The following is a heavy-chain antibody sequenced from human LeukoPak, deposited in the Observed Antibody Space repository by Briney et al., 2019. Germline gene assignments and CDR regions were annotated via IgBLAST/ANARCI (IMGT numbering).Heavy chain of an antibody. Sequence: SETLSLTCTVSGGPISSYYWSWIRQPPGKGLEWIGYIYYSGSTNYNPSLKSRVTISVDTSKNQFSLKLSSVTAADTAVYYCARHSRFRSGWFSFDYWGQGTLVTVSS. D-gene: IGHD6-19*01. V-gene: IGHV4-59*08. CDR3: ARHSRFRSGWFSFDY. CDR1: GGPISSYY. CDR2: IYYSGST. J-gene: IGHJ4*02.